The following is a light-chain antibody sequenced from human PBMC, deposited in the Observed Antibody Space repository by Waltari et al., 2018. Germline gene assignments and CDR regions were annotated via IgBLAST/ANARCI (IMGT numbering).Light chain of an antibody. CDR1: QTIRTY. Sequence: DIQMTQSPSPLSASIGDTITVTCRASQTIRTYLNWYQQKPAKAPKLLIFGASSLPRGVPSRFTGSASGTEFTLTITNLQPDDFATYFCQQSFSSPWTFGQGTTV. CDR3: QQSFSSPWT. CDR2: GAS. V-gene: IGKV1-39*01. J-gene: IGKJ1*01.